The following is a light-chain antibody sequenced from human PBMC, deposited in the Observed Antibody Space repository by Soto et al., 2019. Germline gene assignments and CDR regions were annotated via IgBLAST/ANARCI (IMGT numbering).Light chain of an antibody. CDR2: GAS. CDR3: QQYGSSPQT. V-gene: IGKV3-20*01. CDR1: QSVSSSY. Sequence: EIVLTQSPVTLSLSPGERATLSCRASQSVSSSYLAWYQQKPGQAPRLLISGASSRATGIPDRFSGSESGTDFTLTISRLEPEDFAVYYCQQYGSSPQTFGQGTKVDIK. J-gene: IGKJ1*01.